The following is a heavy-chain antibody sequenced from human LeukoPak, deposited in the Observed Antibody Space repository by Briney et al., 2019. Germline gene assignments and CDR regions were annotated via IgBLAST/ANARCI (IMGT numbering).Heavy chain of an antibody. V-gene: IGHV3-73*01. CDR3: AKDLKAYYYDSSGYYPDY. CDR2: IRSKTNSYAT. CDR1: GFTFSGSA. D-gene: IGHD3-22*01. J-gene: IGHJ4*02. Sequence: PGRSLRLSCAASGFTFSGSAMHWVRQASGKGLEWVGRIRSKTNSYATSYAASVKGRFAPSRDDSKNTLYLQMNSLRAEDTAVYYCAKDLKAYYYDSSGYYPDYWGQGTLVTVSS.